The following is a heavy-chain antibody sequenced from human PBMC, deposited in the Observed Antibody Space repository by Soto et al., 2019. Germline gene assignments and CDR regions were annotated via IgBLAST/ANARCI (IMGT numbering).Heavy chain of an antibody. V-gene: IGHV3-48*02. CDR2: ISPSGTTR. J-gene: IGHJ4*02. Sequence: PGGSLRLSCAASGFTFSSYAMSWVRQAPGKGLEWLSYISPSGTTRFYADSVKGRFTLSRDNDHNSLYLQMDSLRDEDTAVYYCARVDGPTVATMYFDYWGQGTLVTVSS. CDR1: GFTFSSYA. D-gene: IGHD5-12*01. CDR3: ARVDGPTVATMYFDY.